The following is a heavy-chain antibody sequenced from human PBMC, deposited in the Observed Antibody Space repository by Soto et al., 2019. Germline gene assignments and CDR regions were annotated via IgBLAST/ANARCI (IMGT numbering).Heavy chain of an antibody. Sequence: SETLSLTCAVYGGSFSGYYWSWIRQPPGKGLEWIGEINHSGSTNYNPSLKSRVTISVDTSKNQFSLKLSSVTAADTAVYYCASSKWGVTTVFDYWGQGTLVTVSS. J-gene: IGHJ4*02. V-gene: IGHV4-34*01. CDR1: GGSFSGYY. D-gene: IGHD4-17*01. CDR2: INHSGST. CDR3: ASSKWGVTTVFDY.